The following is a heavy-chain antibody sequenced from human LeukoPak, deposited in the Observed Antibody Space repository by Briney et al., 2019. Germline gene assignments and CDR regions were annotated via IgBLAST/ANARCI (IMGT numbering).Heavy chain of an antibody. D-gene: IGHD4-23*01. V-gene: IGHV4-61*02. J-gene: IGHJ4*02. CDR1: GGSISSGSYY. Sequence: NPSETLSLTCTVSGGSISSGSYYWSWIRQPAGKGLEWIGRIYTSGSTNYNPSLKSRVTISVDTSKNQFSLKLSSVTAADTAVYYCAREVGGKNFLDYWGQGTLVTVSS. CDR3: AREVGGKNFLDY. CDR2: IYTSGST.